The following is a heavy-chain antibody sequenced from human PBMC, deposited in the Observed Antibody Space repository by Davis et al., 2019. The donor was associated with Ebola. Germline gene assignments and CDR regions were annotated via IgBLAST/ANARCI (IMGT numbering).Heavy chain of an antibody. CDR3: ASVLEGGDWFDP. CDR2: INHSGST. Sequence: PSETLSLTCAVSGGSFSGYYWSWIRQPPGKGLEWIGEINHSGSTNYNPSLKSRVTISVDTSKNQFSLKLSSVTAADTAVYYCASVLEGGDWFDPWGQGTLVTVSS. CDR1: GGSFSGYY. J-gene: IGHJ5*02. V-gene: IGHV4-34*01. D-gene: IGHD1-1*01.